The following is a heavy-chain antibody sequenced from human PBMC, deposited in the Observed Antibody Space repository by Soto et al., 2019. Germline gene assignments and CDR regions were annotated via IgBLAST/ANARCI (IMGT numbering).Heavy chain of an antibody. D-gene: IGHD2-21*01. Sequence: SETLSRTCSVSGGSISNANYYWSRIRHHTGRGLEWIGCIYYTWTTYYIPSLDRRVTICVDTSKNQYPLKLGPVTSSATAAYFCPRAPISRCGDRGCPSWFDPWGQETRVTVS. J-gene: IGHJ5*02. CDR2: IYYTWTT. CDR3: PRAPISRCGDRGCPSWFDP. V-gene: IGHV4-31*03. CDR1: GGSISNANYY.